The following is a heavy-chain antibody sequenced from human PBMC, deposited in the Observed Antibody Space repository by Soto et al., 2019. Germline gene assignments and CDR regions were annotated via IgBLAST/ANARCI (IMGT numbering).Heavy chain of an antibody. V-gene: IGHV3-30*18. CDR2: ISYDGSKK. CDR1: GFTFSNNG. CDR3: AKDRVESGLGEVDY. D-gene: IGHD3-16*01. J-gene: IGHJ4*02. Sequence: QVQLVESGGGVVQPGRSLRLSCAASGFTFSNNGMHWVRQAPGKGLEWVADISYDGSKKYYVESVKGRFTISRDNSKSTLYLQMNSLRPEDTAVYYCAKDRVESGLGEVDYWGQGTLVTVSS.